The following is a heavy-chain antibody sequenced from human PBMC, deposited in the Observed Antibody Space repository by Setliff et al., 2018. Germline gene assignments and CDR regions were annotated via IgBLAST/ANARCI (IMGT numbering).Heavy chain of an antibody. CDR3: ARTDYYYDSSGYDY. D-gene: IGHD3-22*01. J-gene: IGHJ4*02. CDR2: IKEDGSEK. V-gene: IGHV3-7*01. Sequence: PGESLKISCVASGFTFSRHWMSWVRQAPGKGLEWVANIKEDGSEKHYVDSVKGRFTISRDNAKNSLYLQMNSLRAEDTAVYYCARTDYYYDSSGYDYWGQGTLVTVSS. CDR1: GFTFSRHW.